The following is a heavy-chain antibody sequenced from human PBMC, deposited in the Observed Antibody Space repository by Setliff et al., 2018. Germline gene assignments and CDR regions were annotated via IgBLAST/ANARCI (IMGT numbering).Heavy chain of an antibody. CDR2: IYTSGST. D-gene: IGHD2-2*01. V-gene: IGHV4-61*09. J-gene: IGHJ4*02. CDR1: GGSISSGSYY. CDR3: ATNPYQLLNFDY. Sequence: PSETLSLTCTVSGGSISSGSYYWSWIRQPAGKGLEWIGHIYTSGSTNYNPSLKSRVTISVDTSKNQFSLKLSSVTAADTAVYYCATNPYQLLNFDYWGQGTQVTVSS.